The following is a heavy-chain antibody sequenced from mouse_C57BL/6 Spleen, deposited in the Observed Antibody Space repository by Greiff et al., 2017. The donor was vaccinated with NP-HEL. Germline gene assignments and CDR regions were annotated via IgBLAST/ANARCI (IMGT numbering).Heavy chain of an antibody. CDR3: ARVDGYYPDY. V-gene: IGHV3-6*01. J-gene: IGHJ2*01. CDR2: ISYDGSN. Sequence: DVQLQESGPGLVKPSQSLSLTCSVTGYSITSGYYWNWIRQFPGNKLEWMGYISYDGSNNYNPSLKNRISITRDTSKNQFFLKLNSVTTEDTATYYCARVDGYYPDYWGQGTTLTVSS. D-gene: IGHD2-3*01. CDR1: GYSITSGYY.